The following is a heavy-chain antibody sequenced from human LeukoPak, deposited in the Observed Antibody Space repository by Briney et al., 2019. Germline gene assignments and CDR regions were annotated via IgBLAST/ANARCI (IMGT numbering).Heavy chain of an antibody. V-gene: IGHV3-64*02. Sequence: PGGSLRLSCAASGFTFSNAWMSWVRQAPGKGLEYVSAISRSGSTTYYADSVKGRFIVSRDNSKKTLFLQMSDLRPEDTAVYYCATPGSSWGQGSPVIVSS. CDR2: ISRSGSTT. J-gene: IGHJ4*02. CDR1: GFTFSNAW. D-gene: IGHD6-13*01. CDR3: ATPGSS.